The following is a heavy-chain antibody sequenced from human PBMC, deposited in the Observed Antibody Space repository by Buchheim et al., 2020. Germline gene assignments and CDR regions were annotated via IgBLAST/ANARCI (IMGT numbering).Heavy chain of an antibody. D-gene: IGHD2-15*01. J-gene: IGHJ4*02. Sequence: QVQLQESGPGLVKPSETLSLTCTVSGGSISSYYWSWIRQPPGKGLEWIGYIYYSGSTNYNPSLKSRVTISVDTPKNQFSLNLSSVTAADTAVYYCARVIGDCSGGSCYFDYWGQGTL. CDR2: IYYSGST. CDR1: GGSISSYY. CDR3: ARVIGDCSGGSCYFDY. V-gene: IGHV4-59*01.